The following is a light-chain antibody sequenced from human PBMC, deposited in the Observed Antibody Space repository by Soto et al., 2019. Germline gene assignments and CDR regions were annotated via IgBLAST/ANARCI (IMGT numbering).Light chain of an antibody. Sequence: QTVLTKSPAMSGAPGQRVSIFCTGSSSNIGAGYDVHWYQQLPGIAPKLLIYGNDNRPSGVPDRFSGSKSGTSASLAITGLQAEDEADYYCQSYDSRLSGYVLGTGTKLTVL. CDR2: GND. CDR1: SSNIGAGYD. V-gene: IGLV1-40*01. J-gene: IGLJ1*01. CDR3: QSYDSRLSGYV.